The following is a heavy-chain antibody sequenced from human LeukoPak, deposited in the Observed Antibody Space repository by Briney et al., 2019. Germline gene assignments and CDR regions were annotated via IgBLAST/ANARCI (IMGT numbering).Heavy chain of an antibody. J-gene: IGHJ4*01. CDR3: ARDLGYGDPFDY. D-gene: IGHD4-17*01. Sequence: SETLSLTCTVSGGSLSSYYWRWIRQPPGKGLEWIGYIYYSGSTDYKPSLKSRVTISVDTSKNQFSLKLSSVTAADTAVYYCARDLGYGDPFDYWGQGTLVTVSS. CDR1: GGSLSSYY. V-gene: IGHV4-59*01. CDR2: IYYSGST.